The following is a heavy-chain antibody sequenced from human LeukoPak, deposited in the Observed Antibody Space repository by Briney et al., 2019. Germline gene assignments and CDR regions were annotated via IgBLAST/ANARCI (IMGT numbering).Heavy chain of an antibody. Sequence: GGSLRLSCAASGLTFSSYWMSWVRQAPGKGLEWVANIKQDGSEKYYVDSVKGRFTISRDNAKNSLYLQMNSLRAEDTAVYYCARVMITFGGVIVTTFDYWGQGTLVTVSS. D-gene: IGHD3-16*02. V-gene: IGHV3-7*04. CDR2: IKQDGSEK. J-gene: IGHJ4*02. CDR3: ARVMITFGGVIVTTFDY. CDR1: GLTFSSYW.